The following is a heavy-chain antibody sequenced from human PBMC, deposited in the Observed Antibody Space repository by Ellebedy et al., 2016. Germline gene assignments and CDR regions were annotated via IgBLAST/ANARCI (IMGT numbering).Heavy chain of an antibody. D-gene: IGHD3-10*01. Sequence: ASVKVSCXASGYTFTGYYMHWVRQAPGQGLEWMGWMNPNSGNTGYAQKFQGRVTMTRNTSISTAYMELSSLRSEDTAVYYCASHGWIGSGGYYYMDVWGKGTTVTVSS. CDR1: GYTFTGYY. CDR2: MNPNSGNT. CDR3: ASHGWIGSGGYYYMDV. V-gene: IGHV1-8*02. J-gene: IGHJ6*03.